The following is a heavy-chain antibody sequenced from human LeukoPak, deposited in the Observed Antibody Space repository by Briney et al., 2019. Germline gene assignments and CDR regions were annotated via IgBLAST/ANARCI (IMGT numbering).Heavy chain of an antibody. V-gene: IGHV3-66*01. J-gene: IGHJ5*02. CDR3: ARDRVGLLWFGELLQDWFDP. CDR2: ISSGDTT. Sequence: GGSLRLSCAASGFTVSRNYMSWVRQAPGKGLEWVSVISSGDTTYYADSVKGRFTISRDSSKNTLYLQMNSLRAEDTAVYYCARDRVGLLWFGELLQDWFDPWGQGTLVTVSS. D-gene: IGHD3-10*01. CDR1: GFTVSRNY.